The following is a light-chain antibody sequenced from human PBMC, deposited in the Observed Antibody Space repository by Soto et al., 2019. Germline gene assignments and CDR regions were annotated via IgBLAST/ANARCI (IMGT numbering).Light chain of an antibody. J-gene: IGKJ1*01. Sequence: DIQMTQSPSSLSASVGDRVTITCRASQTINNYVNWYQHKPGKAPKVLIYAASSLQSGVPSRFSGSGSGTDFSLTISSLQHEDFATYYCQQGYSTAWTFGQGTKADIK. CDR1: QTINNY. CDR3: QQGYSTAWT. CDR2: AAS. V-gene: IGKV1-39*01.